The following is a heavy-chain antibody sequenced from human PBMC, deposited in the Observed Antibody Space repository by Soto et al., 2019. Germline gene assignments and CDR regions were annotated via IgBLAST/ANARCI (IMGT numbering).Heavy chain of an antibody. Sequence: EVQLVESGGGLVQPGGSLRLSCAASGFTFSSYWMHWVRQAPGKGLVWVSRINEDGSTINYADSVKGRFTISRDNAKNRLYLEMKGGGGEDRGVYWCARDGGGGGGYWGQGTLVTVSS. V-gene: IGHV3-74*01. CDR3: ARDGGGGGGY. CDR1: GFTFSSYW. J-gene: IGHJ4*02. D-gene: IGHD3-16*01. CDR2: INEDGSTI.